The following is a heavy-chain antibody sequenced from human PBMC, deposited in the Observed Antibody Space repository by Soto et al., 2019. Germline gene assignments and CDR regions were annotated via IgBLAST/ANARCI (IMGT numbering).Heavy chain of an antibody. V-gene: IGHV1-2*04. CDR2: INPNSGGT. CDR3: ARDSSYVSSGYYQTTAIDI. Sequence: ASVKVSCKASGYTFTGYYMHWVRQAPGQGLEWMGWINPNSGGTNYAQKFQGWVTMTRDTSISTAYMELSRLRSDDTAVYYCARDSSYVSSGYYQTTAIDISGQGTMLT. CDR1: GYTFTGYY. D-gene: IGHD3-22*01. J-gene: IGHJ3*02.